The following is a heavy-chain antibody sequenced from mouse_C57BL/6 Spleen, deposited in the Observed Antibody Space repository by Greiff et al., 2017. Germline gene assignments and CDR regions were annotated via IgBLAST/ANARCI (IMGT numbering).Heavy chain of an antibody. V-gene: IGHV1-50*01. D-gene: IGHD1-1*01. J-gene: IGHJ2*01. CDR3: ARSGYGSSYGYFDY. CDR1: GYTFTSYW. CDR2: IDPSDSYT. Sequence: VQLQQPGAELVKPGASVKLSCKASGYTFTSYWMQWVKQRPGQGLEWIGEIDPSDSYTNYNQKFKGKATLTVDTSSSTAYMQLSSLTSEDSAVYYCARSGYGSSYGYFDYWGQGTTLTVSS.